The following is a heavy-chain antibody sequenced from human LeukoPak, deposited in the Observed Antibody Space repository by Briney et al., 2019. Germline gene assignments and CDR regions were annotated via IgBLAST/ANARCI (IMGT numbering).Heavy chain of an antibody. Sequence: GGSLRLSCSVSGFTFSTYVMHWVRQAPGKGLEYVSAISSNGDNTYYADSVKGRFTISRDNSKNPLYLQMSSLRADDTAVYYCVRGTGYWGQGTLVTVSS. V-gene: IGHV3-64D*06. CDR1: GFTFSTYV. CDR2: ISSNGDNT. CDR3: VRGTGY. J-gene: IGHJ4*02.